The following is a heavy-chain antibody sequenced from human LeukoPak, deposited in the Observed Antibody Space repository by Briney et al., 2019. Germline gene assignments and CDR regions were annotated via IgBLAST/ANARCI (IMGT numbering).Heavy chain of an antibody. D-gene: IGHD3-16*01. Sequence: ASVKVSCKASGYTFTTYSISWVRRAPGQGLEWMGWISAYNGETNFAQKFQGRITMTTDTSTSTAYMELRSLRSDDTAVYYCARDGVWGNSFTDYWGQGTLVTVSS. V-gene: IGHV1-18*01. J-gene: IGHJ4*02. CDR1: GYTFTTYS. CDR3: ARDGVWGNSFTDY. CDR2: ISAYNGET.